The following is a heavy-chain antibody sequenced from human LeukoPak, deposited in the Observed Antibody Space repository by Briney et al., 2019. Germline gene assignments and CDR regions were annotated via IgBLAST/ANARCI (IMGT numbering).Heavy chain of an antibody. CDR3: ARHQYYDFWSGYYSFDY. CDR2: IYYSGST. D-gene: IGHD3-3*01. J-gene: IGHJ4*02. CDR1: GGSISSYY. V-gene: IGHV4-59*08. Sequence: KTSETLSLTCTVSGGSISSYYWSWIRQPPGKGLEWIGYIYYSGSTNYNPSLKSRVTISVDTSKNQFSLKLSSVTAADTAVYYCARHQYYDFWSGYYSFDYWGQGTLVTVSS.